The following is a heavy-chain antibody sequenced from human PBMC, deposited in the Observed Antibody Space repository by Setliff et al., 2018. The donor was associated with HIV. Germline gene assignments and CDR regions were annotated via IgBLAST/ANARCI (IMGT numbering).Heavy chain of an antibody. CDR1: GFTLTSSW. V-gene: IGHV3-74*01. D-gene: IGHD5-18*01. CDR3: ARGARGYSYG. Sequence: GGSLRLSCAVSGFTLTSSWVHWVRQAPGKGLVWVSRFRGDDRTTNYADSVKGRFTSSRDNAKNSLYLQMNSLRAEDTAVYYCARGARGYSYGWGQGTLVTVSS. CDR2: FRGDDRTT. J-gene: IGHJ4*02.